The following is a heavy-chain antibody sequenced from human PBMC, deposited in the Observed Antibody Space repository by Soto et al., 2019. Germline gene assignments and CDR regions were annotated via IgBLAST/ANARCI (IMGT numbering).Heavy chain of an antibody. D-gene: IGHD2-2*02. Sequence: SETLSLTCTVSGGSVSSGSYYWSWIRQPPGKGLEWIGYIYYSGSTYYNPSLKSRVTISVDTSKNQFSLKLSSVTAADTAVYYCARAYCSSTSCYIRTMGWFDPWGQGTLVTVSS. CDR1: GGSVSSGSYY. CDR2: IYYSGST. J-gene: IGHJ5*02. V-gene: IGHV4-39*01. CDR3: ARAYCSSTSCYIRTMGWFDP.